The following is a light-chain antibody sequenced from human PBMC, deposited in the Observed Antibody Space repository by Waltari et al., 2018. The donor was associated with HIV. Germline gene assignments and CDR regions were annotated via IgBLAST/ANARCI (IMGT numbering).Light chain of an antibody. CDR3: QHYGTSPPIT. CDR1: ETLSSNN. CDR2: ASS. Sequence: EIVLTQSPETLYLYPGERATLSCRASETLSSNNLAWYQQQPGQAPSLLIYASSMRATGIPDRFSCSGSGTDFCLTISRLEPEDFAVFYCQHYGTSPPITFGQGTRLEIK. V-gene: IGKV3-20*01. J-gene: IGKJ5*01.